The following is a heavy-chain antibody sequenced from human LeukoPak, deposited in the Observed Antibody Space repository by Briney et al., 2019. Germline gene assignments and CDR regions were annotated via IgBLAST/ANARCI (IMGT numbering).Heavy chain of an antibody. CDR3: ARDTSTVTTRAFDI. CDR2: ISYDGSHE. CDR1: GFSFTTYT. J-gene: IGHJ3*02. D-gene: IGHD4-17*01. Sequence: SGGSLRLSCADSGFSFTTYTMHWVRQAPGKGLEWVGLISYDGSHEYYAGSVKGRFTISRDTSKNTLFLHMSSLRPEDTAVYYCARDTSTVTTRAFDIWGQGTVVTVAS. V-gene: IGHV3-30*04.